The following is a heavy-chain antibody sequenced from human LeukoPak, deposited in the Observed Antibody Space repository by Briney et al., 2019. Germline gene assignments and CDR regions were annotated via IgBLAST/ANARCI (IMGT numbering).Heavy chain of an antibody. Sequence: SVKVSCKASGGTFSSYAISWVRQAPGQGLEWMGGIIPIFGTANYAQKFQGRVTMTRDTSTSTVYMELSSLRPEDTAVYYCARMGSSSGWYEFDYWGQGTLVTVSS. CDR2: IIPIFGTA. D-gene: IGHD6-19*01. V-gene: IGHV1-69*05. CDR1: GGTFSSYA. J-gene: IGHJ4*02. CDR3: ARMGSSSGWYEFDY.